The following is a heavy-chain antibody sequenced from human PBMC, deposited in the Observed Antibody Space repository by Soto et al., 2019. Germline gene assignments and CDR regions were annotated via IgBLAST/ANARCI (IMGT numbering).Heavy chain of an antibody. V-gene: IGHV4-31*03. D-gene: IGHD2-21*01. J-gene: IGHJ5*02. CDR1: GGSISSGGYY. CDR2: IYYSGST. CDR3: ATLPPRIVVVFTEMPT. Sequence: SETLSLTCTVSGGSISSGGYYWSWIRQHPGKGLEWIGYIYYSGSTYYNPSLKSRVTISVDTSKNQFSLKLSSVTAADTAVYYCATLPPRIVVVFTEMPTWGQGILVTVSS.